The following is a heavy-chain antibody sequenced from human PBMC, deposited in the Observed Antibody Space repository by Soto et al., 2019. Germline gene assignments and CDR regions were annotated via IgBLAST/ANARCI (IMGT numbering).Heavy chain of an antibody. V-gene: IGHV4-4*02. CDR1: GVSITSSNW. D-gene: IGHD3-3*01. CDR2: IFHNGST. J-gene: IGHJ5*02. CDR3: ARARGAIFGVVIRNWFDP. Sequence: QVQLQESGPGLAKPSGTLSLTCAVSGVSITSSNWWSWVRQSPRKVLEWVGEIFHNGSTNYNPSHKGRVTMSVDRSKNQFSLELRSVTAADTAVYYCARARGAIFGVVIRNWFDPWGQGTLVNVS.